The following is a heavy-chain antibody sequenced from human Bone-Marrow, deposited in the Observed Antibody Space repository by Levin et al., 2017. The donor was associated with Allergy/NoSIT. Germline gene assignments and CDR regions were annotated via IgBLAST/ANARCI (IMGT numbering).Heavy chain of an antibody. CDR2: ISGAATAT. D-gene: IGHD6-25*01. CDR3: VKANVAAGRAVVGWFDP. CDR1: GFRFSGYA. J-gene: IGHJ5*02. Sequence: GGSLRLSCVASGFRFSGYAISWVRQAPGKGLEWVSSISGAATATWYADSLKGRSTISRDASKNTVYLQINDLRADDTGLYHCVKANVAAGRAVVGWFDPWGQGTLVTVSS. V-gene: IGHV3-23*01.